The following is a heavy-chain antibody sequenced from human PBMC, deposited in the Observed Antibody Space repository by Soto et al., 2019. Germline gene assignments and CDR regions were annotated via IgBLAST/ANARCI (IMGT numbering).Heavy chain of an antibody. V-gene: IGHV4-30-4*01. CDR2: IYYSGST. J-gene: IGHJ5*02. Sequence: QVQLQESGPGLVKPSQTLSLTCTVSGGPISSGDYYWRWIRQPPGKGLEWIGYIYYSGSTFYNPSLKSRLTISVDTSKNQFSLKLSSVTAADTAVYYCARERPDGARLDPWGQGTLVTVSS. D-gene: IGHD6-6*01. CDR1: GGPISSGDYY. CDR3: ARERPDGARLDP.